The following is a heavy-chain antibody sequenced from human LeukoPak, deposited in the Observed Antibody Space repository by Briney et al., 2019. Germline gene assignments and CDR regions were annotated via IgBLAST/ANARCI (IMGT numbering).Heavy chain of an antibody. Sequence: PSETLSLTCAVYGGSFSGYYWSWIRHPPGKGLEWIGEINHSGSTNYNPSPKGRVTISVDTSKNQFSLKLSSVTAADTAVYYCARVSKYSSSPSSSNFDYWGQGTLVTVSS. D-gene: IGHD6-6*01. J-gene: IGHJ4*02. CDR2: INHSGST. CDR3: ARVSKYSSSPSSSNFDY. V-gene: IGHV4-34*01. CDR1: GGSFSGYY.